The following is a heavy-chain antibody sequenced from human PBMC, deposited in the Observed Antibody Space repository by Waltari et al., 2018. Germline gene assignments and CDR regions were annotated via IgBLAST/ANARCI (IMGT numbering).Heavy chain of an antibody. V-gene: IGHV3-48*04. CDR1: AFTFNIYT. CDR2: ISSSSSAI. D-gene: IGHD2-21*01. Sequence: EVHLVESGGGFVQPGGSLRLSCAASAFTFNIYTMSWVRQAPGKGLGWIASISSSSSAIYHADSVEGRFTSSRDNAKNSLYLQMSSLRAEDTAVYYCARHLRPYCVGDCYSGLAYWGQGTLVTVSS. J-gene: IGHJ4*02. CDR3: ARHLRPYCVGDCYSGLAY.